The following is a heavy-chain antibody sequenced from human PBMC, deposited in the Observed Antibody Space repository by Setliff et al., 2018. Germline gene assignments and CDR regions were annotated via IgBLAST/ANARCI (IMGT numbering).Heavy chain of an antibody. CDR2: ISSTSSSI. D-gene: IGHD1-26*01. V-gene: IGHV3-48*01. J-gene: IGHJ5*02. CDR3: ARGRVMGELRVWFDP. Sequence: GGSLRLSCAASGFSFNGYAMNWVRQAPGRGLEWVSYISSTSSSIYYADSVKGRFTISRDNAKNSLYLQMDSLRAEDTAVYYCARGRVMGELRVWFDPWGQGTLVTVSS. CDR1: GFSFNGYA.